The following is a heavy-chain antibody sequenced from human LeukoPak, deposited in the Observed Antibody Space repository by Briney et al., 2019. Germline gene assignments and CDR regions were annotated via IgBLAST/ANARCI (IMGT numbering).Heavy chain of an antibody. J-gene: IGHJ5*02. Sequence: GGSLRLSCAASGFTFSSYSMNWVRQAPGKGLEWVSSISSSSSYIYYADSVKGRFTISRDNAKNSLYLQMNSLRAEDTAVYYCARALWNGGELIDWFDPWGQGTLVTVSS. V-gene: IGHV3-21*01. CDR1: GFTFSSYS. D-gene: IGHD1-1*01. CDR2: ISSSSSYI. CDR3: ARALWNGGELIDWFDP.